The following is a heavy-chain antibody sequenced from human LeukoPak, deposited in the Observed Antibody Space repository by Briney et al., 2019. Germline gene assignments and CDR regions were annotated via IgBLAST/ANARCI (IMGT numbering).Heavy chain of an antibody. CDR1: GYNFISHW. Sequence: GESLKISCKTSGYNFISHWISWVRQMPAKGLEYMGLIFPGDSDTRYSPSFQGHVTISADKSINPAYLQWSSLKSSDTAMYYYVKSEWRGALVCPDYWGQGTLVTVSS. CDR2: IFPGDSDT. V-gene: IGHV5-51*01. D-gene: IGHD3-16*01. J-gene: IGHJ4*02. CDR3: VKSEWRGALVCPDY.